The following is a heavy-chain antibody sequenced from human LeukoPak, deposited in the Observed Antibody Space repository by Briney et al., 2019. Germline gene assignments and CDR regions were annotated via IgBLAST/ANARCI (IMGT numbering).Heavy chain of an antibody. Sequence: SETLSLXCTVSGGSISSYYWSWIRQPPGKGLEWIGYIYYSGSTNYNPSLKSRVTISVDTSKNQFSLKLSSVTAADTAVYYCARRNYYDSSAPFDPWGQGTLVTVSS. V-gene: IGHV4-59*01. CDR2: IYYSGST. CDR3: ARRNYYDSSAPFDP. J-gene: IGHJ5*02. D-gene: IGHD3-22*01. CDR1: GGSISSYY.